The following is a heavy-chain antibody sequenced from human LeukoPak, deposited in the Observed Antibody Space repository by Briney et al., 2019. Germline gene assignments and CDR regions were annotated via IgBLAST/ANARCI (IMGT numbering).Heavy chain of an antibody. J-gene: IGHJ6*03. CDR3: ARGRKELSYYYYYMDV. CDR2: IYYSGST. V-gene: IGHV4-59*07. CDR1: CGLISIYY. D-gene: IGHD1-7*01. Sequence: QSSDTLSLTHTLSCGLISIYYWSWIRQPAGEGLEWIGYIYYSGSTNYNPSLKSRVTISVDTSKNQFSLKLSSVTAADTAVYYCARGRKELSYYYYYMDVWGKGTTVTVSS.